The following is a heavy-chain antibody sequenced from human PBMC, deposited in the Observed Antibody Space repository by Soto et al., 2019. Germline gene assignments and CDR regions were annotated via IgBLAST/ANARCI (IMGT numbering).Heavy chain of an antibody. J-gene: IGHJ6*03. Sequence: SETLSLTCTVSGGSISSGGYYWSWIRQHPGKGLEWIGYLYYSGSTYYNPSLKSRVTISVDTSKNQFSLKLSSVTAADTAVYYCARDSSMGYDFWSGYYDYYYYYMDVWGKGTTVTVSS. CDR1: GGSISSGGYY. D-gene: IGHD3-3*01. V-gene: IGHV4-31*03. CDR3: ARDSSMGYDFWSGYYDYYYYYMDV. CDR2: LYYSGST.